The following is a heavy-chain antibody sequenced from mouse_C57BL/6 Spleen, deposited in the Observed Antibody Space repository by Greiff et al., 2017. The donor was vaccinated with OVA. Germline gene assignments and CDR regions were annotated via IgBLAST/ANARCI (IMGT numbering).Heavy chain of an antibody. V-gene: IGHV1-7*01. CDR2: INPRSGYT. CDR1: GYNFTSYW. J-gene: IGHJ4*01. CDR3: ASTTLYAMDY. Sequence: QVQLQQSGAELAKPGASVKLSCKASGYNFTSYWMHWVKQRPGQGLEWIGYINPRSGYTTYNQKFKDKATLTADKSSSTAYMQLSSLTYEDSAVYYCASTTLYAMDYWGQGTSVTVSS. D-gene: IGHD1-1*01.